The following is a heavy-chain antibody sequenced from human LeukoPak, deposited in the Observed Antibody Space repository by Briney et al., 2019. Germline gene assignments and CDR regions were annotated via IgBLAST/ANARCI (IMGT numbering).Heavy chain of an antibody. D-gene: IGHD4-17*01. CDR1: GFTFSPYS. CDR2: ISGDSNNI. Sequence: GGSLRLSCAASGFTFSPYSMNWVRQTPGKGLEWIAYISGDSNNIYYADSVKGRFTISRDNAKNSVYLHMSSLRAEDTAMYYCARVSPNTVTTLQYFDYWGQGTLVTVSS. J-gene: IGHJ4*02. V-gene: IGHV3-48*04. CDR3: ARVSPNTVTTLQYFDY.